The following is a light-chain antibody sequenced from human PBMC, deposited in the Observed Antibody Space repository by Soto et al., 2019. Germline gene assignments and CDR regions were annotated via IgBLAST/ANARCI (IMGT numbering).Light chain of an antibody. CDR3: ATWDSSLSGVV. V-gene: IGLV1-51*01. Sequence: QSVLIQPPSASGTPGQRVTVSCSGGSSNIGSYTVNWYQQLPGAAPKLLIYDNDKRPSGIPDRFSGSKSGTAATLGVTGLQTGDEADYYCATWDSSLSGVVFGGGTKVTVL. CDR2: DND. J-gene: IGLJ2*01. CDR1: SSNIGSYT.